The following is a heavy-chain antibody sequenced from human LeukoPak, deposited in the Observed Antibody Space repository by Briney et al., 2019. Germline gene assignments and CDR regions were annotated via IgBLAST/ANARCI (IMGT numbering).Heavy chain of an antibody. CDR3: ARSTGYYYPMDV. CDR1: GGSISSYY. V-gene: IGHV4-59*01. J-gene: IGHJ6*02. CDR2: IYYSGST. D-gene: IGHD5/OR15-5a*01. Sequence: SETLSLTCTVSGGSISSYYWSCIRQPPGKGLEWIGYIYYSGSTNYNPSLKSRVTMSVDTSKNQFSLKLSSVTAADTAVYYCARSTGYYYPMDVWGQGTTVTVSS.